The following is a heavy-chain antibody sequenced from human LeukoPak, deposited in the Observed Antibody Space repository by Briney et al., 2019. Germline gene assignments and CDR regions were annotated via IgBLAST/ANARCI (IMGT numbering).Heavy chain of an antibody. J-gene: IGHJ5*02. CDR2: RKGDGSEK. CDR3: ARDEYRSRWLHP. D-gene: IGHD5-24*01. CDR1: GFTFSSYW. V-gene: IGHV3-7*01. Sequence: PGVSLRLSCAASGFTFSSYWMSWVRLAPATGQERVANRKGDGSEKWYAASVKGRFTISRDNAQNSVHLQMNSLRAEDTAVYHCARDEYRSRWLHPWGQGTLVTVTS.